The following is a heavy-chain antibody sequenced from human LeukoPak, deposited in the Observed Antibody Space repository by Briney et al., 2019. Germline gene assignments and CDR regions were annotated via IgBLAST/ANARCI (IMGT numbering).Heavy chain of an antibody. CDR3: ARAHPPWGTMVRGVRDAFDI. Sequence: GGSLRLSCAASGFTFSSYAMSWVRQAPGKGLEWVSAISGSGGSTYYADSVKGRFTISRDNSKNTLYLQMNSLRAEDTAVYYCARAHPPWGTMVRGVRDAFDIWGQGTMVTVSS. J-gene: IGHJ3*02. CDR1: GFTFSSYA. D-gene: IGHD3-10*01. CDR2: ISGSGGST. V-gene: IGHV3-23*01.